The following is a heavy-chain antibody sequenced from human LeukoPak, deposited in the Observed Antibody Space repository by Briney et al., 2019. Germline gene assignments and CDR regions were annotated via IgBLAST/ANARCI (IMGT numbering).Heavy chain of an antibody. V-gene: IGHV1-69*04. CDR3: ARAVVTVGGGGIDFDY. CDR1: GGTFSSYA. Sequence: EASVKVSCKASGGTFSSYAISWVRQAPGQGLEWMGRIIPILGIANYAQKFQGRVTITADKSTSTAYMELSSLRSEDTAVYYCARAVVTVGGGGIDFDYWGQGTLVTVSS. CDR2: IIPILGIA. D-gene: IGHD3-16*01. J-gene: IGHJ4*02.